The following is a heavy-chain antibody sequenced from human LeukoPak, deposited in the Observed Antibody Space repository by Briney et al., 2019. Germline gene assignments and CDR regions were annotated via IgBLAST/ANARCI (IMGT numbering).Heavy chain of an antibody. CDR3: ARGTEWGSSGYYLEF. J-gene: IGHJ4*02. CDR2: ISYDGSNK. V-gene: IGHV3-30*01. CDR1: GFTFSSYA. D-gene: IGHD3-22*01. Sequence: GGSLRLSCAASGFTFSSYAMHWVRQAPGKGLEWVAVISYDGSNKYYADSVKGRFTISRDNSKNTLYLQMNSLRAEDTAVYYCARGTEWGSSGYYLEFWGQGTLVTVSS.